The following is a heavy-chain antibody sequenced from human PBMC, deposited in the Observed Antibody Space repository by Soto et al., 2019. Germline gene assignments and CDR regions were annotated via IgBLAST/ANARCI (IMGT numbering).Heavy chain of an antibody. J-gene: IGHJ6*02. Sequence: LSLTCAVYGGSFSGYYWSWIRQPPGKGLEWIGEINHSGSTNYNPSLKSRVTISVDTSKNQFSLKLSSVTAADTAVYYCARGRPPDGRYFDWLLSGFYYGMDVWGQGTTVTVSS. CDR1: GGSFSGYY. V-gene: IGHV4-34*01. CDR2: INHSGST. CDR3: ARGRPPDGRYFDWLLSGFYYGMDV. D-gene: IGHD3-9*01.